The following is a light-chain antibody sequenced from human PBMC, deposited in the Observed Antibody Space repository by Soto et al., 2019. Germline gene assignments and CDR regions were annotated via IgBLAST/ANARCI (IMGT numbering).Light chain of an antibody. CDR2: DVS. J-gene: IGLJ3*02. Sequence: HSALTQPRSVSGSPGQSVTISCTGTSSDVGAYKYVSWYQQPPGKAPKLVVYDVSKRPSGVPNRFSGSKSDSTASLTISGLQAEDEADYYCSSYAGSYTVVFGGGTKLTVL. CDR3: SSYAGSYTVV. V-gene: IGLV2-11*01. CDR1: SSDVGAYKY.